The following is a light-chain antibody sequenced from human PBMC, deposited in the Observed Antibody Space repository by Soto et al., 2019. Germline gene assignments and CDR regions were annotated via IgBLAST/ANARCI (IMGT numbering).Light chain of an antibody. CDR3: QQYGSSPS. CDR1: QSVRSIY. Sequence: ESVLTQSPGTLSLSPGERVTLSCRASQSVRSIYLAWYQQKSGQAPSLLIYGAAYRATGIADRFSGSGSGTDFTLTISRLEPEDFAVYYCQQYGSSPSFGGGTKVEIK. J-gene: IGKJ4*01. CDR2: GAA. V-gene: IGKV3-20*01.